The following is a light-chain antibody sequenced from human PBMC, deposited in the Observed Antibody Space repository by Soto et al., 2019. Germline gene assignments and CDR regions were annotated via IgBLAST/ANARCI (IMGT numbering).Light chain of an antibody. CDR3: QQYNSYSSST. J-gene: IGKJ1*01. V-gene: IGKV1-5*01. CDR1: QSISSW. Sequence: DIQMTQSPSTLSASVGDRVTITCRASQSISSWLAWYQQKPGKAAKLLIYDASSLESGVPSRFSGSGSGTEFTLTISSLQPDDFATYYCQQYNSYSSSTFGQGTKVEIK. CDR2: DAS.